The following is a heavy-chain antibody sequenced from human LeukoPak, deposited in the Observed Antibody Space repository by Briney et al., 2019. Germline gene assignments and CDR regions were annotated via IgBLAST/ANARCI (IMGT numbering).Heavy chain of an antibody. CDR3: AAQMRRLLGGRDY. Sequence: SVKVSCKASGGTFSSYAISWVRQAPGQGLEWMGGIIPIFGTANYAQKFQGRVTITTDESTTTAYMELSSLRSEDTAVYYCAAQMRRLLGGRDYWGQGTLVTVSS. D-gene: IGHD3-16*01. CDR2: IIPIFGTA. V-gene: IGHV1-69*05. CDR1: GGTFSSYA. J-gene: IGHJ4*02.